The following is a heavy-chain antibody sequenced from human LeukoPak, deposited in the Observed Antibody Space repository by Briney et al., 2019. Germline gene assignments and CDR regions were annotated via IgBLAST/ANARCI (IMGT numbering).Heavy chain of an antibody. J-gene: IGHJ5*01. D-gene: IGHD2-2*01. CDR1: GFTLSSFG. V-gene: IGHV3-33*01. Sequence: PGGSLRLSCAASGFTLSSFGMHWVRQAPGKGLEWVAVIWYHASNKEYADAAKGRFTISRHNYENTLYLQVDIQRDDDTAVYLCVRGVGVSTFTHLVSWGEGTLVIV. CDR3: VRGVGVSTFTHLVS. CDR2: IWYHASNK.